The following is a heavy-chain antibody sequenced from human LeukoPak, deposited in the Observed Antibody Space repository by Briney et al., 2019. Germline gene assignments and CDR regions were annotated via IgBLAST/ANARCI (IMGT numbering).Heavy chain of an antibody. CDR3: ARARTAMVLDY. J-gene: IGHJ4*02. CDR2: INPNSGGT. CDR1: GYTFTGYY. V-gene: IGHV1-2*02. Sequence: GASVKVSCKASGYTFTGYYMHWVRQAPGQGLELMGWINPNSGGTNYAQKFQGRVTMTRDTSISTAYMCLSRLRSGDTAVYYCARARTAMVLDYWGQGTLVTVSS. D-gene: IGHD5-18*01.